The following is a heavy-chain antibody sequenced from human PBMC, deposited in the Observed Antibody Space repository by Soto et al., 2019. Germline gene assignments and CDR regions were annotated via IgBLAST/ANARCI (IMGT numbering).Heavy chain of an antibody. V-gene: IGHV4-31*03. Sequence: SETLSLTCTVSGGSISSGGYYWSWIRQHPGKGLEWIGYIYYSGSSYYNPSLKSRVTISVDTSKNQFSLKLSSVTAADTAVYYCAREMRAASDAFDIWGQGTMVTVSS. CDR2: IYYSGSS. J-gene: IGHJ3*02. D-gene: IGHD6-25*01. CDR3: AREMRAASDAFDI. CDR1: GGSISSGGYY.